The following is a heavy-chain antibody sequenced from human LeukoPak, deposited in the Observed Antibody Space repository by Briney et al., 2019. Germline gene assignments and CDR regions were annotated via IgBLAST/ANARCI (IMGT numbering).Heavy chain of an antibody. J-gene: IGHJ4*02. V-gene: IGHV4-59*01. Sequence: PSETLSLTCTVSGGSISSYYWSWIRQPPGKGLEWIGYIYYSGSTNYNPSLKSRVTISVDTSKNQFSLKLSSVTAADTAVYYCARSPAYDFWSGYYLDYWGQGTLVTVSS. CDR1: GGSISSYY. D-gene: IGHD3-3*01. CDR3: ARSPAYDFWSGYYLDY. CDR2: IYYSGST.